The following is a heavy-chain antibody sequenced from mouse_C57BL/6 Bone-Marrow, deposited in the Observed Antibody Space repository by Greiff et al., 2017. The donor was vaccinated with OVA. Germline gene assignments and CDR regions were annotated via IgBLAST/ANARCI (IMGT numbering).Heavy chain of an antibody. CDR3: AVITTVVATNFDY. Sequence: VQLQQSVAELVRPGASVKLSCTASGFNIKNTYMHWVKQRPEQGLEWIGRIDPANGNTKYAPKFQGKATITADTSSNTAYLQLSSLTSEDTAIYNCAVITTVVATNFDYWGQGTTLTVSS. CDR2: IDPANGNT. D-gene: IGHD1-1*01. J-gene: IGHJ2*01. CDR1: GFNIKNTY. V-gene: IGHV14-3*01.